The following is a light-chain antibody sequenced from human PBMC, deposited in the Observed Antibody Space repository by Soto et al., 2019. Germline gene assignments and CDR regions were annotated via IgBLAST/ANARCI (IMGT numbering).Light chain of an antibody. Sequence: ESELRQSPATMSLSPGERATLSCRASQSVSSYLAWYQQKPGQAPRLLIYDASNRATGIPARFSGSGSGTDFTLAISSLEPEDFAVYYCQQRSNWPPITFGQGTRLEIK. CDR2: DAS. J-gene: IGKJ5*01. V-gene: IGKV3-11*01. CDR3: QQRSNWPPIT. CDR1: QSVSSY.